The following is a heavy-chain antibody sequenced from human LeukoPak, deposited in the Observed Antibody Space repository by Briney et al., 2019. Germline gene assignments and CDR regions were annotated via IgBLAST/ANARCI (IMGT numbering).Heavy chain of an antibody. D-gene: IGHD6-6*01. CDR3: ARDKSAARGYYFDY. CDR1: GFTFSSYS. V-gene: IGHV3-21*01. Sequence: GGSLRLSCAAPGFTFSSYSMNWVRQAPGKGLEWVSSISSSSSYIYSADSVKGRFTISRDNAKNSLYLQMNSLRAEDTAVYYCARDKSAARGYYFDYWGQGTLVTVSS. CDR2: ISSSSSYI. J-gene: IGHJ4*02.